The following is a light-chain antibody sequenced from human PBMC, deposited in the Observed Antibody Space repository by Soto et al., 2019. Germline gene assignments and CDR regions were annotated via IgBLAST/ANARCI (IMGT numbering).Light chain of an antibody. V-gene: IGKV1-39*01. CDR3: QQSYGTPPT. J-gene: IGKJ1*01. CDR1: ESIRDY. CDR2: AAS. Sequence: DIQMTQSPSSLSASVGDRVTITCRASESIRDYLNWYQQKPGKAPKLLIYAASSLQSGVPSRFSGSGSGTDFTLTISSLQPEDFATYYCQQSYGTPPTFGQGTKVDIK.